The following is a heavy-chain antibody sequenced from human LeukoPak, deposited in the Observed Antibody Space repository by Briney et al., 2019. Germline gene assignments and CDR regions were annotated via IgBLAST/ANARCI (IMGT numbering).Heavy chain of an antibody. CDR1: GYTFTSYG. CDR3: ARDTCSGGSCYWGY. V-gene: IGHV1-18*04. D-gene: IGHD2-15*01. CDR2: ISAYNGNT. Sequence: ASVKVSCKASGYTFTSYGISWVRQAPGQGLEWMGWISAYNGNTNYAQKLQGRVTMTTDTSTSTACMELRSLRSDDTAVYYCARDTCSGGSCYWGYWGQGTLVTVSS. J-gene: IGHJ4*02.